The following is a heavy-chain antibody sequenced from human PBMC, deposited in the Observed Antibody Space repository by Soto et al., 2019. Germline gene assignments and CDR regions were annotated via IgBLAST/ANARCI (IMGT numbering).Heavy chain of an antibody. CDR2: IYYSGST. CDR3: ARGYSGYGYGMDV. J-gene: IGHJ6*02. CDR1: GGSISSGGYY. Sequence: SETLSLTCTVSGGSISSGGYYWSWIRQHPGKGLEWIGYIYYSGSTYYNPSLKSRVTISVDTSKNQFSLKLSSVTAADTAVYYCARGYSGYGYGMDVWGQGTTVTVSS. D-gene: IGHD5-12*01. V-gene: IGHV4-31*03.